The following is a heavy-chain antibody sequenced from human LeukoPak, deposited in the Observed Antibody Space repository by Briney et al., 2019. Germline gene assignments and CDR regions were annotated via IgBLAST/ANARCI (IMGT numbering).Heavy chain of an antibody. CDR1: GYTLTELS. V-gene: IGHV1-24*01. D-gene: IGHD3-10*01. Sequence: ASVKVSCKVSGYTLTELSMHWVRQAPGKGFEWMGGFDPEDGETIYAQKFQGRVTMTEDTSTDTAYMELSSLRSEDTAVYYCATDRWVVRGVIDAFDIWGQGTMVTVSS. J-gene: IGHJ3*02. CDR2: FDPEDGET. CDR3: ATDRWVVRGVIDAFDI.